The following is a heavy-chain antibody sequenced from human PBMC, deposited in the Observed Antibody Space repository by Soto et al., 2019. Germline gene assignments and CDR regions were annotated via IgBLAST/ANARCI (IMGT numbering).Heavy chain of an antibody. CDR2: ISTYNGNT. J-gene: IGHJ4*02. V-gene: IGHV1-18*01. CDR1: GYTFTSNG. CDR3: ARAPFYYDRKTNFDY. Sequence: QVQLVQSGGEVKKPGASVKVSCKASGYTFTSNGISWVRQAPGQGLEWMGWISTYNGNTNYAQKLQGRVTMTTDTSTSTAYMELRSLRSDDTAVYFCARAPFYYDRKTNFDYWGQGTLVTVSS. D-gene: IGHD3-22*01.